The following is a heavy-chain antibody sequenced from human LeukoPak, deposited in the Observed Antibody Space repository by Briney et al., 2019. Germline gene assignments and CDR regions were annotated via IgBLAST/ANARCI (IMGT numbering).Heavy chain of an antibody. Sequence: GGSLRLSCAASGFTFSTYAMSWVRQAPGKGLEWVSAIRGSGDGTNYADSADSVKGRFTISRDNSKNMLYLQMNSLRAEDTAVYYCARDLYPRRGNFDYWGQGTLVIVSS. CDR2: IRGSGDGTNYA. CDR1: GFTFSTYA. CDR3: ARDLYPRRGNFDY. D-gene: IGHD2-2*01. V-gene: IGHV3-23*01. J-gene: IGHJ4*02.